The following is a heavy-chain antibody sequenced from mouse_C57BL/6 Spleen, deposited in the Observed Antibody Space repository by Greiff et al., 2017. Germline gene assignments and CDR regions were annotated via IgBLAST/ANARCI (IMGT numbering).Heavy chain of an antibody. CDR3: ARGYDGFFAY. CDR2: INPNNGGT. Sequence: EVQGVESGPELVKPGASVKIPCKASGYTFTDYNMDWVKQSHGKSLEWIRDINPNNGGTIYNQKFKGKATLTVDKSSSTAYMELRSLTSEDTAVYYCARGYDGFFAYWGQGTLVTVSA. D-gene: IGHD2-3*01. J-gene: IGHJ3*01. V-gene: IGHV1-18*01. CDR1: GYTFTDYN.